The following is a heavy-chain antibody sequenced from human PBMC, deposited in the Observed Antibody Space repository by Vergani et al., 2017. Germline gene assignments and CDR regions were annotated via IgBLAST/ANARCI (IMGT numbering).Heavy chain of an antibody. CDR3: AKDSEGALLWFGERTPYYYYGMDV. D-gene: IGHD3-10*01. CDR2: IYYSGST. J-gene: IGHJ6*02. Sequence: QVQLQQWGAGLLKPSETLSLTCAVYGASFSGYYWSWIRQPPGKGLEWIGYIYYSGSTNYNPSLKSRVTISVDTSKNQFSLKLSSVTAADTAVYYCAKDSEGALLWFGERTPYYYYGMDVWGQGTTVTVSS. V-gene: IGHV4-34*11. CDR1: GASFSGYY.